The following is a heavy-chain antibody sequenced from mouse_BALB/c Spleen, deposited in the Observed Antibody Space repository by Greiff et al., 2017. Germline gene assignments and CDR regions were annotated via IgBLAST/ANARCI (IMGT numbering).Heavy chain of an antibody. CDR1: GSSLSTSGMG. Sequence: QVTLKVSGPGLLQRSQILSLTCSFSGSSLSTSGMGVGWLRQPSGKGLEWLADIWWDDDKYYNPSLKSRLTISKDTSKNQVFLRITSVDTADTATYYCARREGDVSYWGQGTTHTVSS. J-gene: IGHJ2*01. CDR3: ARREGDVSY. CDR2: IWWDDDK. D-gene: IGHD3-3*01. V-gene: IGHV8-5*01.